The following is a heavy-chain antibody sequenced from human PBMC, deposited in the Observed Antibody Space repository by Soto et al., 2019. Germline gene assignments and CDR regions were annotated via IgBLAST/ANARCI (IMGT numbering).Heavy chain of an antibody. J-gene: IGHJ4*02. CDR2: IYYSGST. Sequence: QVQLQESGPGLVKPSETLSLTCTVSGGSISSYYWSWIRQPPGKGLEWIGCIYYSGSTNYNPSLTGRVTISVDTSKNQFSLKLSCVTAADTAVYYCARRYGASFDYWGQGTLVTVSS. CDR1: GGSISSYY. V-gene: IGHV4-59*01. D-gene: IGHD4-17*01. CDR3: ARRYGASFDY.